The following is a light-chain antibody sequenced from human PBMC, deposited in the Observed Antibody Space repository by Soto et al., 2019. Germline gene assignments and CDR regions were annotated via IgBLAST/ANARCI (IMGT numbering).Light chain of an antibody. Sequence: QSALTQPASVSGSPGQSITISCSGTSRYVGAHDFVTWYQHHPDKAPKVIIFEVTKRPSGVSDRFSGSKTGNTASLTISGLQAEDEADYYCNSYTLSKTVIFGGGTKLTVL. CDR3: NSYTLSKTVI. J-gene: IGLJ2*01. CDR2: EVT. CDR1: SRYVGAHDF. V-gene: IGLV2-14*01.